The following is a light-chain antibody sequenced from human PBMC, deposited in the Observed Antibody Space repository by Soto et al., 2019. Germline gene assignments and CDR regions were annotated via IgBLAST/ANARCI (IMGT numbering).Light chain of an antibody. J-gene: IGKJ4*01. CDR1: QSISNF. Sequence: EIVLTQSPAALSLSPGERATLSCRASQSISNFLAWYQQKPDQAPRLLLYDASNSATGVPARFSGSGSGTDFTLTISSLEPEDFAVYYCQQRSHWPPLTFGGGTKVEIK. CDR3: QQRSHWPPLT. CDR2: DAS. V-gene: IGKV3-11*01.